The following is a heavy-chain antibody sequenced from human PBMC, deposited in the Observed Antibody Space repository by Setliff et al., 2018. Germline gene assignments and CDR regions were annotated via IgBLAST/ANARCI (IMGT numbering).Heavy chain of an antibody. CDR1: GFTFSAYT. D-gene: IGHD3-10*01. CDR2: ISNDGSST. V-gene: IGHV3-64D*09. Sequence: GESLKISCSASGFTFSAYTMHWVRQAPGKGLEFVSTISNDGSSTYYADPLKGRFTISRDNSKNTLYLQMSSLRAEDTAVYYCVKTQWDKWIRGAFDIWGQGTVVTVSS. J-gene: IGHJ3*02. CDR3: VKTQWDKWIRGAFDI.